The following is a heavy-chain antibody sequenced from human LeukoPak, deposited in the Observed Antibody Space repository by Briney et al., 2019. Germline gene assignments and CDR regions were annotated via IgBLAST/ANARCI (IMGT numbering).Heavy chain of an antibody. CDR1: GGSISSYY. Sequence: SETLSLTCTVSGGSISSYYWSWIRQPPGKGLEWIGYIYYSGSTNYNPSLKSRVTISVDTSKNQFSLKLSSVTAADTAVYYCARVRPSQRAFDNWGQGTMVTVSS. V-gene: IGHV4-59*01. D-gene: IGHD6-25*01. CDR3: ARVRPSQRAFDN. J-gene: IGHJ3*02. CDR2: IYYSGST.